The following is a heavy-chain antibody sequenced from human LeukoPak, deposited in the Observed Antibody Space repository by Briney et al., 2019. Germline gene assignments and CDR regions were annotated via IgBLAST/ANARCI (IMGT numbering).Heavy chain of an antibody. CDR3: AKHLTRSRTRHDY. Sequence: GGSPRLSCAASGFTFSSYSMNWVRQAPGKGLEWVSSISSSSSYIYYADSVKGRSTISRDNAKNSLYLQMNSLRAEDTAVYYCAKHLTRSRTRHDYWGQGTLVTVSS. CDR2: ISSSSSYI. CDR1: GFTFSSYS. J-gene: IGHJ4*02. D-gene: IGHD3-10*01. V-gene: IGHV3-21*04.